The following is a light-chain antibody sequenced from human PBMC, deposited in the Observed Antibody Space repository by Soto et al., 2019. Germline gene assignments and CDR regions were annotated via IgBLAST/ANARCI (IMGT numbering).Light chain of an antibody. V-gene: IGLV2-8*01. CDR1: SSDVGGYKY. CDR3: SSYAGSNNWV. CDR2: DVS. J-gene: IGLJ3*02. Sequence: QSVLTQPPSASGSPGQSVTISCTGTSSDVGGYKYVSWYQQHPGKAPKLMIYDVSRRPSGVPDRFSGSKSGNTASLTVSGLQADDEADYYCSSYAGSNNWVFGGGTKLTVL.